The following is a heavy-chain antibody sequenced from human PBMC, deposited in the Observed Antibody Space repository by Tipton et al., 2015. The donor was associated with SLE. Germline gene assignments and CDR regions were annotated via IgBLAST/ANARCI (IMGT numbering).Heavy chain of an antibody. CDR1: GYTFTSYG. V-gene: IGHV1-18*01. CDR3: AGDRLAIFGVITLYGMDV. D-gene: IGHD3-3*01. J-gene: IGHJ6*01. CDR2: ISAYNGNT. Sequence: QSGAEVKKPGASVKVSCKASGYTFTSYGISWVRQAPGQGLEWMGWISAYNGNTNYAQKLQGRVTMTTDTSTSTAYMELRSLRSDDTPVYYCAGDRLAIFGVITLYGMDVWGQGTTVPVSS.